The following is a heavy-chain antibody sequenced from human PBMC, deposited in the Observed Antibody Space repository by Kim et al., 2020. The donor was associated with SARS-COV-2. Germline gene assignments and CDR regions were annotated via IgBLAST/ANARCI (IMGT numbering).Heavy chain of an antibody. J-gene: IGHJ4*02. CDR1: GSSFSSYT. D-gene: IGHD4-17*01. CDR2: VTGGSDYM. Sequence: GGSLRLSCVASGSSFSSYTMNWVRQAPGKGLEWVSSVTGGSDYMYYADSVKGRFTISRDDAKNSVFLQMNSLRVEDTAVYFCARGGSTTGGEYWGQGT. CDR3: ARGGSTTGGEY. V-gene: IGHV3-21*01.